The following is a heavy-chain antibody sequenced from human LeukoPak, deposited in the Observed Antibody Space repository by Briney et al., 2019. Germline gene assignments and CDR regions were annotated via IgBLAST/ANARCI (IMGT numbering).Heavy chain of an antibody. CDR2: IIPIFGIA. J-gene: IGHJ6*02. CDR3: AREGRGYYGSGSYGYYYYGMDV. CDR1: GGTFSSYA. D-gene: IGHD3-10*01. V-gene: IGHV1-69*04. Sequence: SVKVSCKASGGTFSSYAISWVRQAPGQGLEWMGRIIPIFGIANYAQKFQGRVTITADKSTSTAYMELSSLRSEDTAVYYCAREGRGYYGSGSYGYYYYGMDVRGQGTTVTVSS.